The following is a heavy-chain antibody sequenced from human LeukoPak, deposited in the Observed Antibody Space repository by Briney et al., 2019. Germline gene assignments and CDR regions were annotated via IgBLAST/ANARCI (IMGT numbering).Heavy chain of an antibody. V-gene: IGHV3-23*03. Sequence: GGSLRLSCAASGFTFSSYGMTWVRQAPGKGLEWVSIIYSGGSTYYADSVKGRFTISRDNSKNTLYLQMNSLRAEDTAVYYCAKGFPTDDFWSGYYTSAHSYYGMDVWGQGTTVTVSS. D-gene: IGHD3-3*01. J-gene: IGHJ6*02. CDR3: AKGFPTDDFWSGYYTSAHSYYGMDV. CDR2: IYSGGST. CDR1: GFTFSSYG.